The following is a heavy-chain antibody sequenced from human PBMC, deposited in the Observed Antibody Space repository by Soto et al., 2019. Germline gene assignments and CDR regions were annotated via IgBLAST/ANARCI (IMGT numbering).Heavy chain of an antibody. Sequence: GASVKVSCKVSGYTLTELSMHWVRQAPGKGLEWMGGFDPEDGETIYAQKFQGRVTMTEDTSTDTAYMELSSLRSEDTAVYYCATADRGFNYDILNGYYPDYYFDYWGQGTLVTVSS. CDR3: ATADRGFNYDILNGYYPDYYFDY. V-gene: IGHV1-24*01. J-gene: IGHJ4*02. D-gene: IGHD3-9*01. CDR1: GYTLTELS. CDR2: FDPEDGET.